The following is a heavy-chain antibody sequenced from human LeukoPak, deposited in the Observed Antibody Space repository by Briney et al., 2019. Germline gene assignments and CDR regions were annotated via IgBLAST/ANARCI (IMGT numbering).Heavy chain of an antibody. CDR3: ARDGELGSPADAFDI. V-gene: IGHV3-7*01. Sequence: GGSLRLSCAASGFTFRSYWMTWVRQYPGKGLEWVANIKQDGSEKYYADSVKGRFTISRDNAKSSLYLQMNSLSAEDTAVYYCARDGELGSPADAFDIWGQGTMVTVSS. CDR2: IKQDGSEK. J-gene: IGHJ3*02. CDR1: GFTFRSYW. D-gene: IGHD1-26*01.